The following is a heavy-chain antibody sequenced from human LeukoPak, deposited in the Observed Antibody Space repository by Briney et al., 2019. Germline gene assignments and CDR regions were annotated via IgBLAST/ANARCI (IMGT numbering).Heavy chain of an antibody. CDR3: ARGVRIVGATTSLEYFDY. Sequence: ASVKVSCKASGYTFTSYDINWVRQATGQGLEWMEWMNPNSGNTGYAQKFQGRVTMTRNTSISTAYMELSSLRSEDTAVYYCARGVRIVGATTSLEYFDYWGQGTLVTVSS. D-gene: IGHD1-26*01. CDR1: GYTFTSYD. J-gene: IGHJ4*02. CDR2: MNPNSGNT. V-gene: IGHV1-8*01.